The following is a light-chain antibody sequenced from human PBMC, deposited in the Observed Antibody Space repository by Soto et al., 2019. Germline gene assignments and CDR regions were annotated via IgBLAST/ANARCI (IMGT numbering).Light chain of an antibody. Sequence: DIQMTQSPSSLSASVGDRVTITCRASQSISTYLNWYQQKPEKAPKLLIYTASGLQGGVPSRFSGSGSGTDFTLTISSLQPEDFATYYCQQSYATHSFGQGTRVEIK. CDR2: TAS. J-gene: IGKJ1*01. V-gene: IGKV1-39*01. CDR1: QSISTY. CDR3: QQSYATHS.